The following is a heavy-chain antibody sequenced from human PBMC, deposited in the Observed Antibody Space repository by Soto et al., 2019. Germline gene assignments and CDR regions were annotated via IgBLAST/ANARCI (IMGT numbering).Heavy chain of an antibody. D-gene: IGHD3-3*01. CDR2: INPHGGST. Sequence: GASVKVSCKAPGDTFTSNSLNWVRQAPGQGLEWMGVINPHGGSTKYAQKFQGRITMTRDTSRSTVYMELGSLGSDDTAIYYCARSSGGNFGIIIEGSNWFDPWGQGTLVTVSS. CDR1: GDTFTSNS. CDR3: ARSSGGNFGIIIEGSNWFDP. V-gene: IGHV1-46*01. J-gene: IGHJ5*02.